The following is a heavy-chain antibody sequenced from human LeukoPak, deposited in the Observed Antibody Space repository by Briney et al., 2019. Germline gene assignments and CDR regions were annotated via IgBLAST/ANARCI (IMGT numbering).Heavy chain of an antibody. CDR2: IYYSGST. CDR1: GGSISSSSYY. V-gene: IGHV4-39*01. D-gene: IGHD2-2*01. CDR3: ARQRYCSSTSCYGGGGYFDY. J-gene: IGHJ4*02. Sequence: SETLSLTCTVSGGSISSSSYYWGWIRQPPGKGLEWIGSIYYSGSTYYNPSLKSRVTISVDTSKNQFSLKLSSVTAADTAVYYCARQRYCSSTSCYGGGGYFDYWGQVTLVTVSS.